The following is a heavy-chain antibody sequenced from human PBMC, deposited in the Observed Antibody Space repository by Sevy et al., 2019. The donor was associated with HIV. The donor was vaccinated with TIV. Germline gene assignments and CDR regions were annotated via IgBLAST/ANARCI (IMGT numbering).Heavy chain of an antibody. D-gene: IGHD3-22*01. V-gene: IGHV1-24*01. CDR1: GYSLTQLS. CDR3: ATTKDYYDSSGSPFDY. CDR2: FETEDGET. Sequence: ASVKVSCKVSGYSLTQLSMHWVRQAPGKGLEWMGSFETEDGETFYSQMVQGRVTLTEDTSTDTAYMELRSPRSEDTAIYYCATTKDYYDSSGSPFDYWGQGTLVTVSS. J-gene: IGHJ4*02.